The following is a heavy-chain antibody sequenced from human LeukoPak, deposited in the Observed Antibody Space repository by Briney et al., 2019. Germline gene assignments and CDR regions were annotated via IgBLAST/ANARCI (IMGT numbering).Heavy chain of an antibody. V-gene: IGHV1-2*02. Sequence: ASVKVSCKASGYTFTGYYMHWVRQAPGQGLEWMGWINPNSGGTNYAQKFQGRVTMTRDTSISTAYMELSRLRSDVTAVYYCARYPVEAARVEAFDIWGQGTMVTVSS. CDR1: GYTFTGYY. D-gene: IGHD1-1*01. CDR2: INPNSGGT. J-gene: IGHJ3*02. CDR3: ARYPVEAARVEAFDI.